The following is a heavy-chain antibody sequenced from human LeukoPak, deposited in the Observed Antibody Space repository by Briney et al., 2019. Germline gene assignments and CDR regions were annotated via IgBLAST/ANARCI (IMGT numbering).Heavy chain of an antibody. D-gene: IGHD6-13*01. V-gene: IGHV4-34*01. J-gene: IGHJ6*02. CDR2: INHSGST. Sequence: SETLSLTCAVYGGSFSGYYWSWIRQPPGKGLEWIGEINHSGSTNYNPSLKSRVTISVDTSKNQFSLKLSSVTAADTAVYYCARMSSRTYYYYHYGMDVWGQGTTVTVSS. CDR1: GGSFSGYY. CDR3: ARMSSRTYYYYHYGMDV.